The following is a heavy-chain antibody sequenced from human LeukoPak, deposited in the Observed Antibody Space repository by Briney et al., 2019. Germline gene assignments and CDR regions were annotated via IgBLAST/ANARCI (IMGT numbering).Heavy chain of an antibody. D-gene: IGHD6-19*01. CDR3: ARHGTVARYYFDY. CDR1: GGTFSSYA. CDR2: IIPIFGTA. Sequence: GASVKVSCKASGGTFSSYAISWVRQAPGQGLEWMGGIIPIFGTANYAQKFQGRVTITADESTSTAYMELRSLRSDDTAVYYCARHGTVARYYFDYWGQGTLVTVSS. J-gene: IGHJ4*02. V-gene: IGHV1-69*13.